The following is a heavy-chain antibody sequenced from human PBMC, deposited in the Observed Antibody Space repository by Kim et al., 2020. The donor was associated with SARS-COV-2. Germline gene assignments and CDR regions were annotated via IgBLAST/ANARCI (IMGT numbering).Heavy chain of an antibody. Sequence: GGSLRLSCAASGFTFSSYGMHWVRQAPGKGLEWVAVISYDGSNKYYADSVKGRFTISRDNSKNTLYLQMNSLRAEDTAVYYCAKESSTSWTGRNYYWGQG. V-gene: IGHV3-30*18. CDR3: AKESSTSWTGRNYY. J-gene: IGHJ4*02. D-gene: IGHD2-2*01. CDR1: GFTFSSYG. CDR2: ISYDGSNK.